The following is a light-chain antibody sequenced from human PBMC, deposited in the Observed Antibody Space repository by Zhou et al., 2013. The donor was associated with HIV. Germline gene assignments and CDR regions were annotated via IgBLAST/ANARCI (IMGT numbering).Light chain of an antibody. CDR1: QDVYNKM. V-gene: IGKV3-20*01. Sequence: EIVLTQSPGTLSVSPGDSATLFCTASQDVYNKMLAWYQHKPGQAPRLLINGASSRATGIPERFSGSGSGTDFTLTISRLEPEDFAVYYCQQYGSSPFTFGPGTKVDIK. J-gene: IGKJ3*01. CDR3: QQYGSSPFT. CDR2: GAS.